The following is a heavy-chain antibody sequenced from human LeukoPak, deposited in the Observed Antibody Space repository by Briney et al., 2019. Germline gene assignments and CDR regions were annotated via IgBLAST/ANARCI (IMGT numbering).Heavy chain of an antibody. CDR2: MNPNSGNT. Sequence: ASVKVSCKASGYTFTSYDINWVRQATGQGLEWMGWMNPNSGNTGYAQKFQGRVTITRNTSISTAYMELSSLRAEDTAVYYCAKVLLWFGDLQTVSIDYWGQGTLVTVSS. CDR1: GYTFTSYD. CDR3: AKVLLWFGDLQTVSIDY. V-gene: IGHV1-8*03. D-gene: IGHD3-10*01. J-gene: IGHJ4*02.